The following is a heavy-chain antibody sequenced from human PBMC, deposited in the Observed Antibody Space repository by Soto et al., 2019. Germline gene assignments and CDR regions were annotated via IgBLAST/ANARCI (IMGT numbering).Heavy chain of an antibody. CDR2: INSDGSST. Sequence: EVQVVESGGGLVQPGGSLRLSCAASGFTFSNYWMQWVRQAPGKGLVWVSRINSDGSSTSYADSVKGRFTISRDNAKNTLYLQMNSLRAEDTAVYYCARAVRSGSYPYYYYGMDVWGQGTTLTVSS. V-gene: IGHV3-74*01. CDR3: ARAVRSGSYPYYYYGMDV. J-gene: IGHJ6*02. CDR1: GFTFSNYW. D-gene: IGHD3-10*01.